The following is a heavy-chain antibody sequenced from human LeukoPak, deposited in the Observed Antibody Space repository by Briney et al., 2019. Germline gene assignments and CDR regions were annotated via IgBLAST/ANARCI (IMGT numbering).Heavy chain of an antibody. D-gene: IGHD3-22*01. Sequence: PSETLSLTCTVSGGSISSSSYYWGWIRQPPGKGLERIGSIYYSGSTYYNPSLKSRVTISVDTSKNQFSLKLSSVTAADTAVYYCHSSHPNYYDSSAYREEGFDYWGQGTLVTVSS. CDR1: GGSISSSSYY. J-gene: IGHJ4*02. CDR2: IYYSGST. CDR3: HSSHPNYYDSSAYREEGFDY. V-gene: IGHV4-39*07.